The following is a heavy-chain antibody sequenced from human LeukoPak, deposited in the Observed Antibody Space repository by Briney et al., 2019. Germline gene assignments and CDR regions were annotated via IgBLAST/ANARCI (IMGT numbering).Heavy chain of an antibody. J-gene: IGHJ4*02. CDR2: ISWNSGSI. CDR3: AKAMRLRVRYFDWSYGSYFDY. Sequence: PGGSLRLSCAASGFTFDDYAMHWVRQAPGKGLEWVSGISWNSGSIGYADSVKGRFTISRDNAKNSLYLQMNSLRAEDTALYYCAKAMRLRVRYFDWSYGSYFDYWGQGTLVTVSS. D-gene: IGHD3-9*01. CDR1: GFTFDDYA. V-gene: IGHV3-9*01.